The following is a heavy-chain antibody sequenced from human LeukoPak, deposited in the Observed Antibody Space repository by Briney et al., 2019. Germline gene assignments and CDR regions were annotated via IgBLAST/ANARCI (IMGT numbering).Heavy chain of an antibody. CDR3: AKLGGAEGY. J-gene: IGHJ4*02. Sequence: GGSLRLSCAASGFNFRSFDMNWVRQAPGKGLEWVSYISSSVSTIYYADSVKDRFTISRDNAKNSLYLQMNSLRAEDTAVYYCAKLGGAEGYWGQGTLVTVSS. CDR1: GFNFRSFD. V-gene: IGHV3-48*03. D-gene: IGHD7-27*01. CDR2: ISSSVSTI.